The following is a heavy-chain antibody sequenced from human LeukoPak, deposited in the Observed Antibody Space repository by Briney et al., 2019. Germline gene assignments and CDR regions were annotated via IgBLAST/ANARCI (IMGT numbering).Heavy chain of an antibody. CDR1: GFTFSDYY. V-gene: IGHV3-11*01. Sequence: GGSLRLSCAASGFTFSDYYMSWIRQAPGKGLEWVSYISSSGSTIYYADSVKGRFTISRDNAKNSLYLQMNTLRAGDTAVYYCARLGAAASTDYWGQGTLVTVSS. J-gene: IGHJ4*02. CDR3: ARLGAAASTDY. D-gene: IGHD6-13*01. CDR2: ISSSGSTI.